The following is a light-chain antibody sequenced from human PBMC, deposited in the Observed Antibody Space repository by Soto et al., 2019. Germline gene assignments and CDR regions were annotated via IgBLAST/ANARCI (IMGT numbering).Light chain of an antibody. Sequence: DIQMTQSPSTLTASVGDRVTITCRASQSISTWLAWYQQKPGKAPSILIYGASSLKSGVPSRFRGSGSGTEFTLTISCLQPDDFATYYCQHYRSYSFGQGTKVEI. J-gene: IGKJ1*01. CDR2: GAS. V-gene: IGKV1-5*01. CDR1: QSISTW. CDR3: QHYRSYS.